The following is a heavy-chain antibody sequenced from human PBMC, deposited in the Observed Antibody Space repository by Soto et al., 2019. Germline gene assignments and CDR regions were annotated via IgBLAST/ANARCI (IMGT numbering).Heavy chain of an antibody. V-gene: IGHV1-18*04. CDR1: GYPFTSYG. Sequence: QVQLVQSGAEVKKPGASVKVSCKAPGYPFTSYGISGVRQAPGQGLEWLGWISAYNGNTNYAQKLQGRVTMTTDTSTSTAYMELRSLRSDDTAVYYCARGLSGSRVGDAFDIWGQGTMVTVSS. J-gene: IGHJ3*02. CDR2: ISAYNGNT. CDR3: ARGLSGSRVGDAFDI. D-gene: IGHD2-15*01.